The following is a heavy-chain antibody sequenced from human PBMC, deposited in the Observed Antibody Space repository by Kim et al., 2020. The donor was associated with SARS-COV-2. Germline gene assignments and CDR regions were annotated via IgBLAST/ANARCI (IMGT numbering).Heavy chain of an antibody. CDR2: IKSKTGGGTT. J-gene: IGHJ4*02. Sequence: GGSLRLSCAASGFTFSNAWMSWVRQAPGKGLEWVGRIKSKTGGGTTDYAAPVKGRFTISRNDSKNTLYLQMNSLKTEDTAVYYCTTVAPGSGSSYWGQGTLVTVSS. CDR3: TTVAPGSGSSY. CDR1: GFTFSNAW. V-gene: IGHV3-15*01. D-gene: IGHD1-26*01.